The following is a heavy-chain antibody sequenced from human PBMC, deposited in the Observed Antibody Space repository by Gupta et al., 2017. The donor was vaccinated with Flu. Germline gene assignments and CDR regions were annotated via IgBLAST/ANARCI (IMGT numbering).Heavy chain of an antibody. V-gene: IGHV3-33*01. D-gene: IGHD4-17*01. CDR1: GFTFSSCG. J-gene: IGHJ6*02. Sequence: QVQLVESGGGVVQPGTSLRLSCAASGFTFSSCGMHWARQAPGKGLEWVAVIWYDGSNKYYADSVKGRFTISRDNSKNTLYLQMNSLRAEDTAVYYCARDVTTVTTRGYYYGMDVWGQGTTVTGSS. CDR2: IWYDGSNK. CDR3: ARDVTTVTTRGYYYGMDV.